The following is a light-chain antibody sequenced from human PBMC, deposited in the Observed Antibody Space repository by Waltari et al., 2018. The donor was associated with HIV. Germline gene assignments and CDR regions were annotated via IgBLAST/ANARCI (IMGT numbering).Light chain of an antibody. CDR3: QQYDNLPFT. CDR2: DAS. V-gene: IGKV1-33*01. CDR1: QDISNY. J-gene: IGKJ3*01. Sequence: DIQMTQSPSSLSASVGDRVTITCQASQDISNYLNWYQQKPGKAPKLLIYDASNLEIGVPSRFSGSGSGTDFTFTITSLQPEDITTYYCQQYDNLPFTFGPGTKVDIK.